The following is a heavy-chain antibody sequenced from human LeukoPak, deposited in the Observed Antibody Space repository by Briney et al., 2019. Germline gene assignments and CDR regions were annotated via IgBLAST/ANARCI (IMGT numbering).Heavy chain of an antibody. CDR2: ISPSGGRV. V-gene: IGHV1-46*01. J-gene: IGHJ3*02. D-gene: IGHD3-10*01. Sequence: ASVKVSCKASGYTFTSYYIHWVRQAPGQGLEWVGIISPSGGRVSNAQKFQGRVTMTRDTSTSTVYKELSSLRSEDTAVYYCARGGVGEWPEIWGQGTMVTVSS. CDR3: ARGGVGEWPEI. CDR1: GYTFTSYY.